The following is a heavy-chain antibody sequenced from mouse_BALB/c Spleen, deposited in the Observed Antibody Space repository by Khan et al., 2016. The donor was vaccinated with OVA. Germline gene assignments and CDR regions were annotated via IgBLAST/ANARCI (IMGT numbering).Heavy chain of an antibody. CDR3: ARIKKKVFTSVDY. D-gene: IGHD1-3*01. V-gene: IGHV1S81*02. CDR1: GYTFTSYW. Sequence: QVQLQQPGAELVKAGASVKMSCKASGYTFTSYWMHWVKQRPGQGLEWFAETNPTNGRTYYTEKFKSKATLTVDNSSSTAYMLISDPTFEDSAVYEYARIKKKVFTSVDYWGKGTALTVAS. J-gene: IGHJ2*01. CDR2: TNPTNGRT.